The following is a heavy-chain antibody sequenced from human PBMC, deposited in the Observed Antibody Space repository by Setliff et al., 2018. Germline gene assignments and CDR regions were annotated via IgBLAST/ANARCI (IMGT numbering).Heavy chain of an antibody. CDR1: GGSINSMSYY. CDR2: IYHSGSS. Sequence: SETLSLTCTVSGGSINSMSYYWGWIRQPPGKGLEWIGSIYHSGSSYYNPSLRSRVTISVDTSKNQFSLILRSVTAADTAVYYCTTDRPFHWFLYWGQGVLVTVSS. D-gene: IGHD3-9*01. CDR3: TTDRPFHWFLY. V-gene: IGHV4-39*07. J-gene: IGHJ4*02.